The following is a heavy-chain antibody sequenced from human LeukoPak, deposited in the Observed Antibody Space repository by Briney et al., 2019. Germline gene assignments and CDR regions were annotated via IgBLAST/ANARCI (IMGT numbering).Heavy chain of an antibody. CDR1: GYTFTSYG. Sequence: ASVKASCKASGYTFTSYGISWVRQAPGQGLEWMGWISAYNGNTNYAQKLQGRVTMTTDTSTSTAYMELRSLRSDDTAVYYCARVLAKTPFFDYWGQGTLVTVSS. CDR3: ARVLAKTPFFDY. V-gene: IGHV1-18*01. J-gene: IGHJ4*02. CDR2: ISAYNGNT. D-gene: IGHD1-26*01.